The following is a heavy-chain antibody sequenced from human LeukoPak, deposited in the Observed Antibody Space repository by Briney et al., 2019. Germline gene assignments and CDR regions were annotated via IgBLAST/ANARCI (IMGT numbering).Heavy chain of an antibody. CDR3: ATYYYDSSGYYPFDY. CDR1: GFTVSSNS. V-gene: IGHV3-66*03. CDR2: IYSDNT. Sequence: GGSLRLSCTVSGFTVSSNSMSWVRQAPGKGLEWVSFIYSDNTHYSDSVKGRFTISRDNSKNTLYLQMNSLRAEDTAVYYCATYYYDSSGYYPFDYWGQGTLVTVSS. D-gene: IGHD3-22*01. J-gene: IGHJ4*02.